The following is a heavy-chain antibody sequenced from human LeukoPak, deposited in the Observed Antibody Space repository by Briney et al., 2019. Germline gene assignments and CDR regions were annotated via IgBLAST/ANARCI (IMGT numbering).Heavy chain of an antibody. CDR3: ATGAYFEYYYDSSGSYFDY. V-gene: IGHV4-4*07. CDR2: IYTSGST. Sequence: SETLSLTCTVSGGSISSYYWSWFRQPAGKGLEWIGRIYTSGSTNYNPSLKSRVTMSVDTSKNQFSLKLSSVTAADTAVYYCATGAYFEYYYDSSGSYFDYWGQGTLVTVSS. D-gene: IGHD3-22*01. CDR1: GGSISSYY. J-gene: IGHJ4*02.